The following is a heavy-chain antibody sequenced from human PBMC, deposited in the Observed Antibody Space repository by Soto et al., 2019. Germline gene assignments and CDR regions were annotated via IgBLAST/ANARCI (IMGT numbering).Heavy chain of an antibody. CDR1: GGTFSTYS. D-gene: IGHD2-21*01. V-gene: IGHV1-69*02. CDR2: IIPMLGVR. CDR3: TIGSWSGEVFDI. J-gene: IGHJ3*02. Sequence: QVQLVQSGAEVKKPGSSVKVSCKDSGGTFSTYSMFWVRQAPGQGLEWMGRIIPMLGVRNYAQRFQDRVTITADKTTATVHMELSSLRSDDTALYYCTIGSWSGEVFDIWGQGTMVTVSS.